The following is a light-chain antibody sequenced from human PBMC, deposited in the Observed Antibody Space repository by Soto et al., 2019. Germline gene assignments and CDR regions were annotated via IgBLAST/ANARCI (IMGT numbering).Light chain of an antibody. J-gene: IGKJ2*01. V-gene: IGKV3-20*01. CDR2: GAS. Sequence: EIGLTQSPGTLSVSPGERATLSCRASQSVSSNSLVWYQQKPGQAPRLLIYGASIRATGIPDRFSGSGSGTDCTLTISRLEPEDFGVYYCQHYGSSPPMYTFGQGTKLEIK. CDR3: QHYGSSPPMYT. CDR1: QSVSSNS.